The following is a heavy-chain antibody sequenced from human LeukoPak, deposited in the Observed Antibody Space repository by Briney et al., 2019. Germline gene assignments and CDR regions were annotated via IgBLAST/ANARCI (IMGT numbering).Heavy chain of an antibody. D-gene: IGHD6-6*01. J-gene: IGHJ4*02. Sequence: GGSLRLSCAASGFTFSSYSMNWVRQAPGKGLEWVSSISSSGSYIYYADSVKGRFTISRDNAKNSLYLQMNSLRAEDTAVYYCARWAVNSSSFDYWGQGTLVTVSS. CDR1: GFTFSSYS. V-gene: IGHV3-21*01. CDR2: ISSSGSYI. CDR3: ARWAVNSSSFDY.